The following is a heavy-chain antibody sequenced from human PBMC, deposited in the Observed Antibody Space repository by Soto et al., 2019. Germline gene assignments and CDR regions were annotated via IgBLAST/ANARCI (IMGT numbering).Heavy chain of an antibody. CDR2: IKQDGSEK. D-gene: IGHD4-17*01. J-gene: IGHJ4*02. CDR1: GFTFSNYW. V-gene: IGHV3-7*01. Sequence: EVQLVESGGGLVQPGGSLRLSCAASGFTFSNYWMSWVRQAPGKGLEWVANIKQDGSEKYYVDSVKGRFTISRDNAKNSLYLQMNSLRAEDTAVYYCARSNQVTTSVLGYWGQGTLVTVSS. CDR3: ARSNQVTTSVLGY.